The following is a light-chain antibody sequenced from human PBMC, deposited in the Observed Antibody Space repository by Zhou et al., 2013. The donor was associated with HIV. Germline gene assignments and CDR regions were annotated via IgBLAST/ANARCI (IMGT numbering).Light chain of an antibody. J-gene: IGKJ1*01. CDR1: QTMSDY. CDR3: QQSYS. V-gene: IGKV1-39*01. CDR2: AAS. Sequence: DIQMTQSPSSLSASVGDRVTITCRASQTMSDYLNWYQQKPGKAPKLLMYAASYLESGVPSRFSGAGSGTDFTLTISSLQPEDFATYYCQQSYSFGQGTTVEVK.